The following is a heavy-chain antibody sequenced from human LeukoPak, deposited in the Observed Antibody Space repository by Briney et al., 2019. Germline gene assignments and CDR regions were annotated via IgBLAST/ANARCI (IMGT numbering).Heavy chain of an antibody. V-gene: IGHV4-59*01. J-gene: IGHJ4*02. CDR1: GGSISTYY. CDR3: ARCERRKEWLAGGVDY. CDR2: IYYSGST. Sequence: SETLSLTCTVSGGSISTYYWSWIRQPPGKGLEWIGYIYYSGSTNYNPSLESRVTISVDTSKNQFSLKLSSVTAADTAVYYCARCERRKEWLAGGVDYWGQGTLVTVSS. D-gene: IGHD6-19*01.